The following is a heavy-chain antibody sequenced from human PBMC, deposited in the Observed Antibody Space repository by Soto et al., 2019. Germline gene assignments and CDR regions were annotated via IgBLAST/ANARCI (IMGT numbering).Heavy chain of an antibody. J-gene: IGHJ6*03. D-gene: IGHD3-10*01. CDR1: GFTFSSYW. Sequence: GGSLRLACAASGFTFSSYWMSWVRQAPGKGLEWVANIKQDGSEKYYVDSVKGRFTISRDNAKNSLYLQMNSLRAEDTAVYYCARDGAMVRGVIIKGYYYYMDVWGKGTTVTGSS. V-gene: IGHV3-7*01. CDR3: ARDGAMVRGVIIKGYYYYMDV. CDR2: IKQDGSEK.